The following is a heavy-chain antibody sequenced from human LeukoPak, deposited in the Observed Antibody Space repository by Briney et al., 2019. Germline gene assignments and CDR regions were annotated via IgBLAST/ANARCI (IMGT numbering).Heavy chain of an antibody. CDR3: AKEFVPAAILSYHYMDV. CDR2: ISGIVGST. V-gene: IGHV3-23*01. J-gene: IGHJ6*03. Sequence: AGRCLRLSWVASGFTFSTYAMGWVRQAPGKGLGWVSAISGIVGSTHYTESVEGRFIISRDNSKNTLYLQMNSLRADDTAVYYCAKEFVPAAILSYHYMDVWGRGTTVTVSS. CDR1: GFTFSTYA. D-gene: IGHD2-2*01.